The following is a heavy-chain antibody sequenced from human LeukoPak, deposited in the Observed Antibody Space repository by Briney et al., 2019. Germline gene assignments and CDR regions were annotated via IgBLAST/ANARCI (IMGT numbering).Heavy chain of an antibody. Sequence: GGSLRLSCAASGFTFDDYAMHWVRQAPGKGLEWVSGISWSSGSIGYADSVKGRFTISRDNAKNSLYLQMNSLRAEDTALYYCAKDNGIAVAGTLDYWGQGTLVTVSS. J-gene: IGHJ4*02. CDR3: AKDNGIAVAGTLDY. CDR2: ISWSSGSI. D-gene: IGHD6-19*01. CDR1: GFTFDDYA. V-gene: IGHV3-9*01.